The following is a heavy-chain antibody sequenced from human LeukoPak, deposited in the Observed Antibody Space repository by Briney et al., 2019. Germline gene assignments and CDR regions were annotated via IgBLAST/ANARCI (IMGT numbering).Heavy chain of an antibody. CDR1: GFTFSNYW. CDR3: ARDKGVDGMDV. CDR2: IKKDGSDK. V-gene: IGHV3-7*01. J-gene: IGHJ6*02. Sequence: GGSLRLSCAASGFTFSNYWMTWVRQAPGKGLEWVANIKKDGSDKYYMDSVKGRFTISRDNAENSLYLQMNSLRAEDTAVYYCARDKGVDGMDVWGQGTTVTVSS.